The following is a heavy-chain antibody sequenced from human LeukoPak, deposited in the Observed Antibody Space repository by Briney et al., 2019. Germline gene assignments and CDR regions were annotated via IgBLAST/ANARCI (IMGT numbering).Heavy chain of an antibody. D-gene: IGHD4-23*01. CDR3: ARPTTVGNAFHI. V-gene: IGHV1-46*01. CDR1: GYTFTSYY. CDR2: INPSGGST. J-gene: IGHJ3*02. Sequence: ASVKVSCKTSGYTFTSYYIHWVRQAPGQGLEWMGIINPSGGSTSYAQKFQGRVTMTRDTSTTTVYMELSSLRSEDTAVYCCARPTTVGNAFHIWGQGTMVTVSS.